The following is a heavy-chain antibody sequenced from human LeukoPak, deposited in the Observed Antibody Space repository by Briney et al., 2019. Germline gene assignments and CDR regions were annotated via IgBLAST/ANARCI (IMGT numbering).Heavy chain of an antibody. CDR2: ISGSGGET. V-gene: IGHV3-23*01. J-gene: IGHJ4*02. Sequence: GGSLRLSCAVSGITLSNYGMSWVRQAPGKGLEWVAGISGSGGETNYADSVKGRFTISRDNPKNTLYLQMSSLRVEDTAVYFCAKRGVVIRVFLVGFHKEAHYFDSRGQGALVTVSS. D-gene: IGHD3-10*01. CDR1: GITLSNYG. CDR3: AKRGVVIRVFLVGFHKEAHYFDS.